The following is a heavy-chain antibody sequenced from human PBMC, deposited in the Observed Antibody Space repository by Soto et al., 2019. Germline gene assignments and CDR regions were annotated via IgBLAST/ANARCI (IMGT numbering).Heavy chain of an antibody. V-gene: IGHV2-26*01. CDR3: ARRRGRGSGGDCYFYYYGMDV. CDR1: GFSLSDANMG. Sequence: QVTLKEAGPVLVTPTEPLTMTGTLSGFSLSDANMGVRWIRQSPGKALEWLAHIISNDATVYSTSLASRLSISTYSSERQVVLTRTHMAPVDTGTYYCARRRGRGSGGDCYFYYYGMDVWGQGPTVT. D-gene: IGHD2-21*02. J-gene: IGHJ6*01. CDR2: IISNDAT.